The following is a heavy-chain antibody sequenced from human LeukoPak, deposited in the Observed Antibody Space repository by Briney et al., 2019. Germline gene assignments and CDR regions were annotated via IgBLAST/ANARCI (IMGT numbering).Heavy chain of an antibody. CDR2: IIPIFGTA. D-gene: IGHD3-22*01. CDR1: GGTFSSYA. J-gene: IGHJ4*02. CDR3: ARGGDSSGSTHY. V-gene: IGHV1-69*13. Sequence: SVKVSCKASGGTFSSYAISWVRQAPGQGLEWMGGIIPIFGTANYAQKFQGRVTITADESTSAAYMELSSLRSEDTAVYYCARGGDSSGSTHYWGQGTLVTVSS.